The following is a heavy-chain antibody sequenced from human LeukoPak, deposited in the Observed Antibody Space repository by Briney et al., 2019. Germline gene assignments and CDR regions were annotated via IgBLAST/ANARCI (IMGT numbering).Heavy chain of an antibody. Sequence: GGSLRLSXAASGFTFSSSAMSWVRQAPGKGLEWLSTISASGDSTYYADSVKGRFTISRDNAKNSLYLQMNSLRAEDTPVYYCARDLTMVVTNYWGQGTLVTVSS. V-gene: IGHV3-23*01. CDR1: GFTFSSSA. CDR3: ARDLTMVVTNY. D-gene: IGHD4-23*01. CDR2: ISASGDST. J-gene: IGHJ4*02.